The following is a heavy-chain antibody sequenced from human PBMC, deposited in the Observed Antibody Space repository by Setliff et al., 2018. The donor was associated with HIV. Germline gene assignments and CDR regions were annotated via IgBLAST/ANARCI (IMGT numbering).Heavy chain of an antibody. J-gene: IGHJ4*02. CDR1: GASFSGYY. CDR3: ARSPGGGRLPYFFDF. D-gene: IGHD2-15*01. CDR2: INHSGIT. V-gene: IGHV4-34*10. Sequence: SETLSLTCAVYGASFSGYYWAWIRQSSERGLEFIGEINHSGITNYNPSLKSRVTLSRDASKNQFFLKLTSVTAVDTAIYYCARSPGGGRLPYFFDFWGQGTLVTVSS.